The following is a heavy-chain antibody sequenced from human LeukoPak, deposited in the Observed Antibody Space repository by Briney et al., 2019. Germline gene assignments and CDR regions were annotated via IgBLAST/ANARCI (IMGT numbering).Heavy chain of an antibody. J-gene: IGHJ4*02. CDR1: GYTFTSYY. V-gene: IGHV1-46*01. CDR2: INPSGGST. D-gene: IGHD2-2*01. Sequence: ASVKVSCKASGYTFTSYYMHWVRQAPGQGLEWMGIINPSGGSTSYAQKFQGRATMTRDTSTSTVYLELSSLRSDDTAVYYCARDSGYCSSTSCYELWGQGTLVTVSS. CDR3: ARDSGYCSSTSCYEL.